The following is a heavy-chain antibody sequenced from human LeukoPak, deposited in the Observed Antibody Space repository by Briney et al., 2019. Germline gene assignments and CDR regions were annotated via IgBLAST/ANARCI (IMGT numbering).Heavy chain of an antibody. Sequence: GGSLRLSCAASGFTFSSYEMNWVRQAPGKGLEWVSYISSSGSTIYYADSVKGRFTISRDNAKNSLYLQMNSLRAEDTAVYYCARGHLTGTTFLGFDYWGQGTLVTVPS. CDR2: ISSSGSTI. V-gene: IGHV3-48*03. CDR3: ARGHLTGTTFLGFDY. CDR1: GFTFSSYE. D-gene: IGHD1-20*01. J-gene: IGHJ4*02.